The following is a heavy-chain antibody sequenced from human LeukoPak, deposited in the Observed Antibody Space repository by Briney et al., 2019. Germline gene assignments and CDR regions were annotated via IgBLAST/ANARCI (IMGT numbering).Heavy chain of an antibody. CDR3: ARTGATYGPDDY. CDR2: ISSSGSTI. Sequence: GGSLRLSCAASGFTFSSYEMNWVRQAPGKGLEWVSYISSSGSTIYYADSVKGRFTISRDNAKNSLYLQMNSLRAEDTAVYYCARTGATYGPDDYWGQGTLVTASS. CDR1: GFTFSSYE. V-gene: IGHV3-48*03. D-gene: IGHD1-14*01. J-gene: IGHJ4*02.